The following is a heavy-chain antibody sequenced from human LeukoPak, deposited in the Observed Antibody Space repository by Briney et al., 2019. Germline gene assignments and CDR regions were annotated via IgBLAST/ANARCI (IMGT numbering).Heavy chain of an antibody. Sequence: VASVKVSCKASGGSFSSYTIDWVRQAPGQGLEWMGWINGYNGNTNYAQKLQGRVTMTTDTSTSTAYMELRSLRSDDTAVYYCARDSITMVRGVIIEFDYWGQGTLVTVSS. CDR3: ARDSITMVRGVIIEFDY. J-gene: IGHJ4*02. CDR1: GGSFSSYT. CDR2: INGYNGNT. D-gene: IGHD3-10*01. V-gene: IGHV1-18*01.